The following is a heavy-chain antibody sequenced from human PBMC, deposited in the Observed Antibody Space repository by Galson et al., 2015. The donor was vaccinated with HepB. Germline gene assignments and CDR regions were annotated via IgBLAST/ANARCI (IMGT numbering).Heavy chain of an antibody. J-gene: IGHJ4*01. CDR1: GYTFTSYG. Sequence: SVKVSCKASGYTFTSYGISWVRQAPGQGLEWMGWISAYNGNTKYAQKLQGRVTMTTDTSTSTAYMELRSLRSDDTTVYYCARDLLGSGWYGYAARPFDYWGQGALVTVSS. D-gene: IGHD6-19*01. CDR2: ISAYNGNT. V-gene: IGHV1-18*04. CDR3: ARDLLGSGWYGYAARPFDY.